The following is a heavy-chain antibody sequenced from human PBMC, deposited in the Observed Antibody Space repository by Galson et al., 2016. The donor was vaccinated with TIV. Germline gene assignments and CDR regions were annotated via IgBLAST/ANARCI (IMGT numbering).Heavy chain of an antibody. CDR2: VADHGNTQ. J-gene: IGHJ4*02. CDR1: GFTFSIYG. V-gene: IGHV3-30*18. CDR3: AKDRDLYPPFMGTFDH. D-gene: IGHD7-27*01. Sequence: SLRLSCAASGFTFSIYGMLWVRQAPGKGLEWVAVVADHGNTQYYADSVKGRLTISRDNSKNTLYLQMNSLRAEDTAVYYCAKDRDLYPPFMGTFDHWGQGTMVTVSS.